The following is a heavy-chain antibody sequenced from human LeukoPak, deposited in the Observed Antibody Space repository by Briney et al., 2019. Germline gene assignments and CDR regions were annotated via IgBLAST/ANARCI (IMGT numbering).Heavy chain of an antibody. V-gene: IGHV4-30-4*01. D-gene: IGHD4-17*01. J-gene: IGHJ4*02. CDR2: IYYSGST. CDR3: DRAYYGESTSLDY. Sequence: PSETLSLTCTVSGGSISSGDYYWSWIRQPPGKGLEWIGYIYYSGSTYYNPSLKSRVTISVDTSKNQFSLKLSSVAAADTAVYYCDRAYYGESTSLDYWGQGTLVTVSS. CDR1: GGSISSGDYY.